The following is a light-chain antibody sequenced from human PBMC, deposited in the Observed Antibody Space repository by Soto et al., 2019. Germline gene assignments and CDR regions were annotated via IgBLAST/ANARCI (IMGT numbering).Light chain of an antibody. CDR3: SSYTSSSTLV. Sequence: QSALTQPASVSGSPGQSITISCTGTSSDVGGYKYVSWYQHHPGKAPKLMIYEVSNRPSGVSNRFSGSKSGNTASLTISGLQADDEADYYCSSYTSSSTLVFGGGTKLTVL. CDR1: SSDVGGYKY. CDR2: EVS. J-gene: IGLJ2*01. V-gene: IGLV2-14*01.